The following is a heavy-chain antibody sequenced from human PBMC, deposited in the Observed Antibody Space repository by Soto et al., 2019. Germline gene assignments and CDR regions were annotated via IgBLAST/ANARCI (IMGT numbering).Heavy chain of an antibody. CDR1: GGSISSGDYY. V-gene: IGHV4-30-4*01. Sequence: TSETRSLTCTVSGGSISSGDYYWSWIRQTPGKGLEWIGYIYYSGSTYYNPSLKSRVTISVDTSKNQFSLKLSSVTAADTAVYYCARRAVVAVTGSLDNWLDPWGQGILVTVSS. J-gene: IGHJ5*02. CDR3: ARRAVVAVTGSLDNWLDP. D-gene: IGHD2-21*01. CDR2: IYYSGST.